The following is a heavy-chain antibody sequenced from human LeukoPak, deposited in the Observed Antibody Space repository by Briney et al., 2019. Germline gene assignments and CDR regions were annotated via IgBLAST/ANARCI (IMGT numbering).Heavy chain of an antibody. CDR2: INNIGDSI. V-gene: IGHV3-23*01. J-gene: IGHJ4*02. CDR3: AKAFHYSNTWYDY. D-gene: IGHD6-13*01. Sequence: GGSMRLSCAVSGFTFSSCSMSWVRQAPGKGLEWVSGINNIGDSIYYEDSVKGRFAISIDNSKNTLYLQMNSRRAEDTAVYYCAKAFHYSNTWYDYWGQGTLVTVSS. CDR1: GFTFSSCS.